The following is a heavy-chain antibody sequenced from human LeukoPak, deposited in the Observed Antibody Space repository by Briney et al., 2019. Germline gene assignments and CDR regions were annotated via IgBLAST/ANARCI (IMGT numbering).Heavy chain of an antibody. D-gene: IGHD4-17*01. CDR3: ARGPLTMTRGFDA. V-gene: IGHV4-59*10. J-gene: IGHJ5*02. CDR2: IYTSGRT. CDR1: GGSLSAYY. Sequence: YPSETLSLTCAVYGGSLSAYYWTWIRQPPGKGLEWIGRIYTSGRTNYNPSLKTRVTMTVDTSKNQFSLMLSSLTAADTAVLYCARGPLTMTRGFDAWGQGTLVTVSS.